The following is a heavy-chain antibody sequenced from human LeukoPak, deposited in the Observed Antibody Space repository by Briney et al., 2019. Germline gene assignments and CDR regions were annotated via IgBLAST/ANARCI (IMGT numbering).Heavy chain of an antibody. Sequence: PGGSLRLSCAASGFTFSSYGMHWVRQAPGKGLEWVAIIWYDGSKIYYGDSVKGRFTISRDNAKNTLYMEMNSLRAEDTAVYYCARCRYSGSYYGAFDMWGQGTMVTVSS. CDR3: ARCRYSGSYYGAFDM. J-gene: IGHJ3*02. CDR2: IWYDGSKI. CDR1: GFTFSSYG. D-gene: IGHD1-26*01. V-gene: IGHV3-33*01.